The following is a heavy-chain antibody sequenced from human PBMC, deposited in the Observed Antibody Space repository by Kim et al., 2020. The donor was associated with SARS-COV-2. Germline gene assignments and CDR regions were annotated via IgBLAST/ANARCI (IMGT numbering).Heavy chain of an antibody. CDR2: ITSSGYTI. CDR3: ARLNPSIVVVPAARSYGMDV. V-gene: IGHV3-48*03. D-gene: IGHD2-2*01. Sequence: GGSLRLSCAASGFTFSSYEMNWVRQAPGKGLEWVSYITSSGYTIYYADSVKGRFTISRDNAKNSLYLQMNSLRAEDTAVYYCARLNPSIVVVPAARSYGMDVWGQGTTLTVSS. J-gene: IGHJ6*02. CDR1: GFTFSSYE.